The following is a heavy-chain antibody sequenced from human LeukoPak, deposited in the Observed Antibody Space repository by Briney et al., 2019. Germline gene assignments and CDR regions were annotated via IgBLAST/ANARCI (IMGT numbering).Heavy chain of an antibody. J-gene: IGHJ4*02. Sequence: SETLSLTCAVYGGSFSGYYWSWIRQPPGKGLEWIGEINHSGSTNYNPSLKSRVTISVDTSKNQFSLKLSSVTAADTAVYYCASSGGYSLGGFRDYWGQGTLVTVSS. D-gene: IGHD5-18*01. CDR1: GGSFSGYY. CDR2: INHSGST. V-gene: IGHV4-34*01. CDR3: ASSGGYSLGGFRDY.